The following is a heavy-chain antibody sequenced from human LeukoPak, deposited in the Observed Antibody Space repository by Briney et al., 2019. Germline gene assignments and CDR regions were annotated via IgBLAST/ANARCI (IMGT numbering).Heavy chain of an antibody. Sequence: PGRSLRLSCAASGFTFSSYAMHWVRQAPGKGLEWVAVISYDGSNKYYADSVKGRFTISRDNSKNTLYLQMNSLRAEDTAVYYCARDYYDSSSSYFDYWGQGTLVTVSS. CDR2: ISYDGSNK. J-gene: IGHJ4*02. CDR3: ARDYYDSSSSYFDY. D-gene: IGHD3-22*01. V-gene: IGHV3-30*04. CDR1: GFTFSSYA.